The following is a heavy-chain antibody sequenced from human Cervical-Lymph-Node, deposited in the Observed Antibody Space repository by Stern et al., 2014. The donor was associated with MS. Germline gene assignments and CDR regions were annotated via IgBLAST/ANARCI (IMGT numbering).Heavy chain of an antibody. D-gene: IGHD1-1*01. Sequence: VQLVESGAEMKKPGASVKGSCKASGYMFISYDMHWVRQAPGQGLEWMGVIKPSGGRTNYAEKFQGRVTMTRDTSTSTVYMEVSSLRPEDTAIYYCARSRLERPDPEYWGQGTLVTVSS. J-gene: IGHJ4*02. V-gene: IGHV1-46*01. CDR2: IKPSGGRT. CDR3: ARSRLERPDPEY. CDR1: GYMFISYD.